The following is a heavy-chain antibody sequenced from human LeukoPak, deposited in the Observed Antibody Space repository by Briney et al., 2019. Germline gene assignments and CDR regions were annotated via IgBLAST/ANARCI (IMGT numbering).Heavy chain of an antibody. CDR1: GYSISSGYN. Sequence: PSETLSLTCTVSGYSISSGYNWGWIRQPPGKGLEWIGSIYHSGSTYYNPSLKSRVTISVDTSKNQFSLKLSSVTAADTAVYYCARVGGITMIVVFISDAFDIWGQGTMVTVSS. D-gene: IGHD3-22*01. CDR3: ARVGGITMIVVFISDAFDI. CDR2: IYHSGST. J-gene: IGHJ3*02. V-gene: IGHV4-38-2*02.